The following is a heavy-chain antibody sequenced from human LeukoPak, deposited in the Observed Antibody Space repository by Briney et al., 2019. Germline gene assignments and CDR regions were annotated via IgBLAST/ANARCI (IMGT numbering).Heavy chain of an antibody. CDR2: INSDGSST. V-gene: IGHV3-74*01. Sequence: GGSLRLSCAASGFTFSSYWMHWVRQAPGKGLVWVSRINSDGSSTSYADSVKGRFTISRDNAKNTLYLQMNSLRAEDTAVYYCAATMVRGVIGYMDVWGKGTTVTISS. CDR1: GFTFSSYW. D-gene: IGHD3-10*01. J-gene: IGHJ6*03. CDR3: AATMVRGVIGYMDV.